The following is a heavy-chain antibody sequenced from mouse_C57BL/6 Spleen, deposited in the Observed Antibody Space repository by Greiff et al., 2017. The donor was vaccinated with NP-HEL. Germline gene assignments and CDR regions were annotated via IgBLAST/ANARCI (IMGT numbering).Heavy chain of an antibody. Sequence: EVKLVESGPELVKPGASVKISCKASGYSFTGYYMNWVKQSPEKSLEWIGEINPSTGGTTYNQKFKAKATLTVDKSSSTAYMQLKSLTSEDSAVYYCARSEGYDYDEGYFDVWGTGTTVTVSS. V-gene: IGHV1-42*01. CDR1: GYSFTGYY. D-gene: IGHD2-4*01. CDR3: ARSEGYDYDEGYFDV. CDR2: INPSTGGT. J-gene: IGHJ1*03.